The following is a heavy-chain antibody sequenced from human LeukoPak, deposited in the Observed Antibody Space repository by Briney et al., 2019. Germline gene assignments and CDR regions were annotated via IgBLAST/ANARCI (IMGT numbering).Heavy chain of an antibody. J-gene: IGHJ4*02. V-gene: IGHV3-23*01. D-gene: IGHD3-3*01. CDR3: ATQPDFWSGYSDDY. CDR2: ISGSGGST. Sequence: GESLKISCADSGFTFSSYAMSWVRQAPGKGLEWVSAISGSGGSTYYADSVKGRFTISRDNSKNTLYLQMNSLRAEDTAVYYCATQPDFWSGYSDDYCGPGTLVTVSS. CDR1: GFTFSSYA.